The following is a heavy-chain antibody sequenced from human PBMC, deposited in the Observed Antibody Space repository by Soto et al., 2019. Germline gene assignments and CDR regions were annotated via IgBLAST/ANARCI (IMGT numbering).Heavy chain of an antibody. J-gene: IGHJ4*02. D-gene: IGHD6-13*01. CDR1: GFPFSSYT. CDR3: ARDRGGSSSWFHFDY. Sequence: GGSLRLSXAASGFPFSSYTMHWVRQAPGKGLEWVAVISYDGSNKYYADSVEGRFTISRDNSKNALYLQMNSLRAEDTAVYYCARDRGGSSSWFHFDYWGQGTLVTVSS. CDR2: ISYDGSNK. V-gene: IGHV3-30-3*01.